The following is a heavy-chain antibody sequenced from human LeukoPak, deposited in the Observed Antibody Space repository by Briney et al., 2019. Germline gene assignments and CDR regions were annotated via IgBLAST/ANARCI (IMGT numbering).Heavy chain of an antibody. J-gene: IGHJ3*01. CDR2: IYPGDSDT. V-gene: IGHV5-51*01. CDR3: ARPNVTSYYDSRGYDAFDV. Sequence: GESLKISCKGSGYSFTSYWIGWVRQMPGKGLEWMGIIYPGDSDTRYSPSFQGQVTISADKSVSIAYLQWSSLKASDTAMYYCARPNVTSYYDSRGYDAFDVWGQGTMVIVSS. D-gene: IGHD3-22*01. CDR1: GYSFTSYW.